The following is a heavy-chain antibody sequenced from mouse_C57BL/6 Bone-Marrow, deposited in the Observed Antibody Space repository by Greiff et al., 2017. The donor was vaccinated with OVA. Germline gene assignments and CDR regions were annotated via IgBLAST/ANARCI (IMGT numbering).Heavy chain of an antibody. J-gene: IGHJ3*01. CDR3: ATHDYPFAY. Sequence: VKLVESGPGLVAPSQSLSITCTVSGFSLTSYAISWVHQPPGKGLEWLGVIWTGGGTNYNSALKSRLSISKDNSKSQVFLKMNSLQTDDTARYYCATHDYPFAYWGQGTLVTVSA. V-gene: IGHV2-9-1*01. CDR2: IWTGGGT. D-gene: IGHD2-4*01. CDR1: GFSLTSYA.